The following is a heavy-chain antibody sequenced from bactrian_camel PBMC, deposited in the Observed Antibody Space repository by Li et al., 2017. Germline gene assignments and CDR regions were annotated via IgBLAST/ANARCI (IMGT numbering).Heavy chain of an antibody. D-gene: IGHD6*01. Sequence: QVQLVESGGGLVQPGGSLRLSCAASGYTYSSYCMGWFRQKPGKGLEWVSQMYAGGGNIAYADSVKGRSTISRDDAGNMLYMQMNSLKTEDMAMYYCVRDSTGRWVVPRTSKEARGPRSPSP. CDR2: MYAGGGNI. V-gene: IGHV3S1*01. CDR1: GYTYSSYC. J-gene: IGHJ4*01.